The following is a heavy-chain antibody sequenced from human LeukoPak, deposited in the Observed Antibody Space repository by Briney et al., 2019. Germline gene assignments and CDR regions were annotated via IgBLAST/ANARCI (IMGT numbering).Heavy chain of an antibody. CDR1: GFTFSSYW. D-gene: IGHD6-19*01. Sequence: GGSLRLSCAASGFTFSSYWMTWVRQAPGKGLEWVANIKQDGSEKHYVDSVKGRFTISRDNAKNSLYLQMNSLRGEDTAVYYCVRVRIAVAGGDYWGQGTLVTVSS. CDR2: IKQDGSEK. J-gene: IGHJ4*02. V-gene: IGHV3-7*01. CDR3: VRVRIAVAGGDY.